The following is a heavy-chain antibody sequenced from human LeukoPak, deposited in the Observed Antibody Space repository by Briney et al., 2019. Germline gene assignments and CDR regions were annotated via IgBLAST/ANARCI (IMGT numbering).Heavy chain of an antibody. D-gene: IGHD3-9*01. CDR2: IYYSGST. V-gene: IGHV4-59*12. Sequence: PGGSLRLSCAASGFTFSDYYMSWIRQPPGKGLEWIGYIYYSGSTNYNPSLKSRVTISVDTSKNQFSLKLSSVTAADTAVYYCAIADILTGYYDYWGQGTLVTVSS. CDR3: AIADILTGYYDY. J-gene: IGHJ4*02. CDR1: GFTFSDYY.